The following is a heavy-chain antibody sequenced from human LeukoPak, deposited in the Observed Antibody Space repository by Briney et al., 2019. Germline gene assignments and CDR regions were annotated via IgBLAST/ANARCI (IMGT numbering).Heavy chain of an antibody. CDR3: ARGKIAVAGKPFDY. J-gene: IGHJ4*02. D-gene: IGHD6-19*01. CDR1: GGSISSCY. V-gene: IGHV4-59*01. Sequence: SETLSLTCTVSGGSISSCYWSWIRQPPGKGLEWIGYIYYSGSTNYNPSLKSRVTISVDTSKNQFSLKLSSVTAADTAVYYCARGKIAVAGKPFDYWGQGTLVTVSS. CDR2: IYYSGST.